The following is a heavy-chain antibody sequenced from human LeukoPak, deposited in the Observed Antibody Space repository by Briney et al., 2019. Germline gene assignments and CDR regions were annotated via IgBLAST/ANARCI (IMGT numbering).Heavy chain of an antibody. CDR1: GFTFSSYA. D-gene: IGHD4-11*01. J-gene: IGHJ3*02. CDR2: ISYDGSNK. CDR3: ARDDYHGADRAFDI. V-gene: IGHV3-30-3*01. Sequence: PGGSLRLSCAASGFTFSSYAMHWVRQAPGKGLEWVAVISYDGSNKYYADSVKGRFTISRDNSKNTLYLQMNSLRAEDTAVYYCARDDYHGADRAFDIWGQGTMITVSS.